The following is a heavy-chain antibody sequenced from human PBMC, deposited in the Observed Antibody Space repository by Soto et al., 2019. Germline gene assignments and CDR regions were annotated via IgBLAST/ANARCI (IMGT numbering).Heavy chain of an antibody. CDR3: ARLEGMATISYYFDF. Sequence: SETLSLTCAVYGGSFSGYYWSWIRQPPGKGLEWIGEINHSGSTNYNPSLKSRVTISVDTSKNQFSLKLSSVTAADTAVYYCARLEGMATISYYFDFWGQGAMVTVSS. J-gene: IGHJ4*02. D-gene: IGHD6-13*01. CDR2: INHSGST. CDR1: GGSFSGYY. V-gene: IGHV4-34*01.